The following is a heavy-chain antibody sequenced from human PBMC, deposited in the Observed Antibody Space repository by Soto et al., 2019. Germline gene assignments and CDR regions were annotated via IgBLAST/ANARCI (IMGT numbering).Heavy chain of an antibody. D-gene: IGHD6-6*01. CDR1: GLTFSGYA. J-gene: IGHJ4*02. CDR2: INGSGGTT. CDR3: AKDTVRELDY. V-gene: IGHV3-23*01. Sequence: EVQLLESGGGLVQPGGSLRLSCAVSGLTFSGYAMSWVRQAPGKGLEWVSGINGSGGTTYYADSVKGRFTISRDNSKNTLYLQINSLRSEDTAIYFCAKDTVRELDYWCPGTLVTVSS.